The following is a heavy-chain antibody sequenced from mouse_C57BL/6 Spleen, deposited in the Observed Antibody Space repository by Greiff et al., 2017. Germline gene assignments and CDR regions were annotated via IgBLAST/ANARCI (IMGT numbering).Heavy chain of an antibody. D-gene: IGHD2-3*01. V-gene: IGHV5-17*01. J-gene: IGHJ3*01. CDR2: ISSGSSTI. Sequence: EVKLMESGGGLVKPGGSLKLSCAASGFTFSDYGMHWVRQAPEKGLEWVAYISSGSSTIYYADTVKGRVTISRDNAKNTLFLQMTSLRSEDTAMYYCARSDGYLWFAYWGQGTLVTVSA. CDR1: GFTFSDYG. CDR3: ARSDGYLWFAY.